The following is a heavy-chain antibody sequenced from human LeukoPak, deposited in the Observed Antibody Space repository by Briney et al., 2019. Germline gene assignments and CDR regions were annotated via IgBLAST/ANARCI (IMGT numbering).Heavy chain of an antibody. D-gene: IGHD1-20*01. Sequence: PGGSLRLSCAASGFTFTNAWMNWVRQAPGKGLEWVGRIKSKADGETIDYAAPVKGRFTFSRDDSKNMLYLQMNSLKSEDTAVYYCSTLTSRGLSDSWGQGALVTVSS. CDR2: IKSKADGETI. V-gene: IGHV3-15*07. CDR3: STLTSRGLSDS. J-gene: IGHJ4*02. CDR1: GFTFTNAW.